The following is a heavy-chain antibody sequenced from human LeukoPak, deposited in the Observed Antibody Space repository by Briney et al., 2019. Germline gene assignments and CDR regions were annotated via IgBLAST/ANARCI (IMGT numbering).Heavy chain of an antibody. CDR3: AKDAKPYYYDSSGYYYAGAFDI. CDR2: ISGSGGST. V-gene: IGHV3-23*01. D-gene: IGHD3-22*01. CDR1: GYTFSSYS. Sequence: GGSLRLSCAASGYTFSSYSLNWVRQAPGKGLEWVSAISGSGGSTYYADSVKGRFTISRDNSKNTLHLQMNSLRAEGTAVYYCAKDAKPYYYDSSGYYYAGAFDIWGQGTMVTVSS. J-gene: IGHJ3*02.